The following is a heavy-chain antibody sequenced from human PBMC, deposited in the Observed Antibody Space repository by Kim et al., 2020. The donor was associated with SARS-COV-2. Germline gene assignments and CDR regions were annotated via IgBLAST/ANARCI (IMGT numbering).Heavy chain of an antibody. CDR3: TSGIGNIWGGYYRVGDY. CDR1: GFTFSGSA. V-gene: IGHV3-73*01. D-gene: IGHD3-3*01. CDR2: IRSKANSYAT. Sequence: GGSLRLSCAASGFTFSGSAMHWVRQASGKGLEWVGRIRSKANSYATAYAASVKGRFTISRDDSKNTAYLQMNSLKTEDTAVYYCTSGIGNIWGGYYRVGDYWGQGTLVTVSS. J-gene: IGHJ4*02.